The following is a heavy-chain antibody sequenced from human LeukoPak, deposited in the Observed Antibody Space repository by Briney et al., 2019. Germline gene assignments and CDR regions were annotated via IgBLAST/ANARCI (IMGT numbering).Heavy chain of an antibody. J-gene: IGHJ6*03. Sequence: PGGSLRLSCAASGLTVSSNCMSWVRQAPGKGLEWVSFIYSGGNTYYADSVKGRFTISRDNSKNTVHLQMNSLRAEDTAVYYCARDGATFSGYDWYYYMDVWGKGTTVTVSS. D-gene: IGHD5-12*01. CDR2: IYSGGNT. CDR3: ARDGATFSGYDWYYYMDV. V-gene: IGHV3-53*01. CDR1: GLTVSSNC.